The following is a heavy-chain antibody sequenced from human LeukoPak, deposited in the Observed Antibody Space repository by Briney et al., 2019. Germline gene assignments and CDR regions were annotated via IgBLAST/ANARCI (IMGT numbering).Heavy chain of an antibody. V-gene: IGHV1-69*13. Sequence: SVKVSCKTSGYTLTGYFIHWVRQAPGQGLEWMGGIIPIFGTANYAQKFQGRVTITADESTSTAYMELSSLGSEDTAVYYCARGGHYYDSSGYYYPLYYYYYMDVWGKGTTVTISS. CDR2: IIPIFGTA. J-gene: IGHJ6*03. D-gene: IGHD3-22*01. CDR3: ARGGHYYDSSGYYYPLYYYYYMDV. CDR1: GYTLTGYF.